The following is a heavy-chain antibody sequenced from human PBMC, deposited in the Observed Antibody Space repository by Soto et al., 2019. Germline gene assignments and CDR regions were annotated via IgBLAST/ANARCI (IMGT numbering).Heavy chain of an antibody. V-gene: IGHV4-34*01. CDR2: INPSGRT. J-gene: IGHJ4*02. CDR3: ARERRVVGGYSSSWYDYFDY. CDR1: GGSFSSYY. Sequence: SETLSLTCAVSGGSFSSYYWTWIRQPPGKGLEWIVEINPSGRTKYNPSLESRVTISVDTSKSQFSLELTSVTGADTAVYYCARERRVVGGYSSSWYDYFDYWGQGTLVTVSS. D-gene: IGHD6-13*01.